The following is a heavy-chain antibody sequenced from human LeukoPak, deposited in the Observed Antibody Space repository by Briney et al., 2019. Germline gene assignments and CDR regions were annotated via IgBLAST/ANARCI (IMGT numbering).Heavy chain of an antibody. D-gene: IGHD3-16*01. CDR1: GYTFTGYY. Sequence: ASVKVSRKASGYTFTGYYMHWVRQAPGEGLEWMGWINPNSGGTNYAQKFQGRVTMTRDTSISTAYMELRSLRSDDTAVYYCARDSLGSMEYWGQGTLVTVSS. V-gene: IGHV1-2*02. CDR2: INPNSGGT. CDR3: ARDSLGSMEY. J-gene: IGHJ4*02.